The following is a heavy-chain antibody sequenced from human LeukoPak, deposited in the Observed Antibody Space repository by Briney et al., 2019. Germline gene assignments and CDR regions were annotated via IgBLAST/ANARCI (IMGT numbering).Heavy chain of an antibody. Sequence: ASVKVSCKASGYTFTYHYIHWVRHAPGQGVEWMGMINPSGGGTGYAQKFQGRVTLTRDTSTSTVYMELNSLRSEDTAVYYCARDRRVSTAGFTFDYWGQGTLVTVSS. CDR2: INPSGGGT. CDR3: ARDRRVSTAGFTFDY. D-gene: IGHD6-13*01. J-gene: IGHJ4*02. CDR1: GYTFTYHY. V-gene: IGHV1-46*01.